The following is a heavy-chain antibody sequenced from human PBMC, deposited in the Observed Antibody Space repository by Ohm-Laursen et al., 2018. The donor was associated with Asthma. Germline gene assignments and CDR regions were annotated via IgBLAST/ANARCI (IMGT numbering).Heavy chain of an antibody. CDR3: TPSAYDSSGYADY. CDR1: GFTFSNAW. CDR2: IKSKTDGGTT. Sequence: SLRLSCSAFGFTFSNAWMSWVRQAPGKGLEWVGRIKSKTDGGTTDYAAPMKGRFTISRDDSKNTLYLQINSLKMEDTAVYYCTPSAYDSSGYADYWGQGTLVTVSS. V-gene: IGHV3-15*01. D-gene: IGHD3-22*01. J-gene: IGHJ4*02.